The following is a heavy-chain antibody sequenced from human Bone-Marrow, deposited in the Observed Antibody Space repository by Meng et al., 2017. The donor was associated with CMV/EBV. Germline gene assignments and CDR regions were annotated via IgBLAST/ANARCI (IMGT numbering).Heavy chain of an antibody. Sequence: GGSLRLSCAASGFTFGSYAMSWVRQAPGKGLEWVSAISGSGGSTYYADSVKGRFTISRDNSKNTLYLQMNSLRAEDTAVYYCAKDDSSWYPLSNVPDVWGQGTTVTVSS. CDR2: ISGSGGST. CDR1: GFTFGSYA. D-gene: IGHD6-13*01. V-gene: IGHV3-23*01. J-gene: IGHJ6*02. CDR3: AKDDSSWYPLSNVPDV.